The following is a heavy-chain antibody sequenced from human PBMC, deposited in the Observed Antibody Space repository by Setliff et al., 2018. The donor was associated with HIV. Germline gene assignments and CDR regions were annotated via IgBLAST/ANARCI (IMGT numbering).Heavy chain of an antibody. Sequence: PSETLSLTCAVSGVTFSSNNYYWGWIRQPPGKGLEWIGTVFYSGSTSYSPPLKSRVTISVDTSKNQFSLKLKSVTAADTALYYCARLVQGGSGHYFDYWGQGKLVTVSS. CDR3: ARLVQGGSGHYFDY. V-gene: IGHV4-39*07. J-gene: IGHJ4*02. CDR1: GVTFSSNNYY. CDR2: VFYSGST. D-gene: IGHD2-15*01.